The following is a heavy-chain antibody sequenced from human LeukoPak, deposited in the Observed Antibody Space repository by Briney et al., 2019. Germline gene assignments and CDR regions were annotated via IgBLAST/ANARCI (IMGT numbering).Heavy chain of an antibody. V-gene: IGHV4-59*01. J-gene: IGHJ4*02. CDR3: ARAVGSGVASDY. Sequence: SETLSLICTVSGGSFRGYYWSWLRQPPGKGLEWIGYMYYSESSNYNPSLKSRVTISVDTSKNQVSLKLSSVTAADTAVYYCARAVGSGVASDYWGQGTLVTVSS. CDR2: MYYSESS. CDR1: GGSFRGYY. D-gene: IGHD6-19*01.